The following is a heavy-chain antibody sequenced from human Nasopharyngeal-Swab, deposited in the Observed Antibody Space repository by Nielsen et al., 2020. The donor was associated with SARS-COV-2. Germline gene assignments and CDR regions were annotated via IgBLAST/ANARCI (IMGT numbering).Heavy chain of an antibody. V-gene: IGHV4-39*01. CDR2: IYYSGST. CDR1: GGSISSSNW. D-gene: IGHD5-18*01. J-gene: IGHJ6*03. CDR3: ATYGYGSYYYYYMDV. Sequence: SETLSLTCAVSGGSISSSNWWSWVRQPPGKGLEWIGSIYYSGSTYYNPSLKSRVTISVDTSKNQFSLKLSSVTAADTAVYYCATYGYGSYYYYYMDVWGKGTTVTVSS.